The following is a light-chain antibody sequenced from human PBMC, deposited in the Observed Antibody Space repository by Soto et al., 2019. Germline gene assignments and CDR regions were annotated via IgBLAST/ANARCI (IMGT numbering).Light chain of an antibody. Sequence: EIMLTQSPGTLSLSTGERATLSCRAIQSVSSSYLAWYQQKPGQAPRPFIYGASTRATGIPDRFSGSGSGTDFTLTISRLEPEDSAVYCCQQYGSSPTWTFCQGTKVDIK. V-gene: IGKV3-20*01. CDR3: QQYGSSPTWT. J-gene: IGKJ1*01. CDR1: QSVSSSY. CDR2: GAS.